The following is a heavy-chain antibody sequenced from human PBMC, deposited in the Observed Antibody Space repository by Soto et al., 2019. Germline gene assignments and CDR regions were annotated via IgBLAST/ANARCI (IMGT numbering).Heavy chain of an antibody. CDR1: RFTFSDFA. J-gene: IGHJ5*01. CDR3: AKDAVPYNGKWDWFDS. CDR2: IGGGGTDT. V-gene: IGHV3-23*01. Sequence: DVQLLESGGGLVQPGGSLTLSCAASRFTFSDFAMSWVRQAPGKWLEWVSSIGGGGTDTIYADSVKGRFTISRDNSKNTLYLQMDSLRDEDTAVYYCAKDAVPYNGKWDWFDSWGQGTLVTVSS. D-gene: IGHD1-26*01.